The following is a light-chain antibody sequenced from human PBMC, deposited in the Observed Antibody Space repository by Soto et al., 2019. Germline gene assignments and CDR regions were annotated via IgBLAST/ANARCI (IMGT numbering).Light chain of an antibody. Sequence: DIQMHQSPSSLSASVGASSPVTCRASQGISNYLAWYQQKPGKAPKLLIYAASTLQSGVPSRFSGSGSGTDFTLTISRLEPEDFAVYYCQQYGSSGTFGQGTKVDIK. J-gene: IGKJ1*01. V-gene: IGKV1-27*01. CDR2: AAS. CDR3: QQYGSSGT. CDR1: QGISNY.